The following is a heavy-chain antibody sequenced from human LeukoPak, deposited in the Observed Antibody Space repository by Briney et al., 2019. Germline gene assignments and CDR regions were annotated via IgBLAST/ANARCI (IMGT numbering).Heavy chain of an antibody. D-gene: IGHD5-12*01. CDR2: INPNSGGT. CDR3: ARARGHYSGYANDAFDI. V-gene: IGHV1-2*02. Sequence: ASVKVSCKASGYTFTGYYMHWVRQAPGQGLEWMGWINPNSGGTNYAQKFQGRVTMTRDTSISTAYMELSRLRSDDTAVYYCARARGHYSGYANDAFDIWGQGTMVTVSS. CDR1: GYTFTGYY. J-gene: IGHJ3*02.